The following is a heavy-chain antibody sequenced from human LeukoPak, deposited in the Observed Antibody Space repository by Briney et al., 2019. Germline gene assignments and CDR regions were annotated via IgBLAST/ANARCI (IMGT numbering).Heavy chain of an antibody. CDR3: ARDSMVRGATGPFFDY. Sequence: GRSLRLSCAASEFTFSSYSMHWVRQAPGKRLEWVTVISYDGTNKYYADSVKGRFTISRDNSKSMVYLQMNSLRAEDTAVYYCARDSMVRGATGPFFDYWGQGTLVTVSS. CDR2: ISYDGTNK. V-gene: IGHV3-30-3*01. D-gene: IGHD3-10*01. CDR1: EFTFSSYS. J-gene: IGHJ4*02.